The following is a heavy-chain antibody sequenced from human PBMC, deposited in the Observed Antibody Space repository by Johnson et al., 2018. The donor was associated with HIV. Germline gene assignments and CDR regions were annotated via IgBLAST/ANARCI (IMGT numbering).Heavy chain of an antibody. Sequence: VQLVESGGGLIQPGGSLRLSCAASGFTVSSNYMSWVRQAPGKGLEWVSVIYSGGSTYYADSVKGRFTISRDNSKNTLYLQMNSLRAEDTAVYYCTTDRRWELRDDAFDIWGQGTMVTVSS. J-gene: IGHJ3*02. CDR1: GFTVSSNY. CDR2: IYSGGST. CDR3: TTDRRWELRDDAFDI. D-gene: IGHD1-26*01. V-gene: IGHV3-53*01.